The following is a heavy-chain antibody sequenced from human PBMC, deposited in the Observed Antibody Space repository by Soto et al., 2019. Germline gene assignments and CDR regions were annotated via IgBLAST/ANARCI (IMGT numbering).Heavy chain of an antibody. V-gene: IGHV1-58*01. J-gene: IGHJ4*02. Sequence: GASVKVSCKASGFTFTSSAVHWVRQARGQRLEWIGWIVVGSGNTNYAQKFQERITITRDMSTSTAYMELSSLRSEDTAVYYCAAPGTSGSYFYLDYWGQGTLVTVSS. CDR1: GFTFTSSA. D-gene: IGHD1-26*01. CDR2: IVVGSGNT. CDR3: AAPGTSGSYFYLDY.